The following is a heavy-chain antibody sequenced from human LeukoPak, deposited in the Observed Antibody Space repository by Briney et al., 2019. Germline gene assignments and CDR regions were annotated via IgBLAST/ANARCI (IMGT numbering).Heavy chain of an antibody. D-gene: IGHD1-26*01. J-gene: IGHJ2*01. CDR2: IKQDGSEK. CDR3: AKDRTVGASYWYFDL. CDR1: EFTFSDYW. V-gene: IGHV3-7*03. Sequence: PGGSLRLSCAASEFTFSDYWMSWGRQASGKGLEWVANIKQDGSEKYYVGSVKGRFTISRDNAKSSLYLQMNTLRAEDTAIYYCAKDRTVGASYWYFDLWGRGTLVTVSS.